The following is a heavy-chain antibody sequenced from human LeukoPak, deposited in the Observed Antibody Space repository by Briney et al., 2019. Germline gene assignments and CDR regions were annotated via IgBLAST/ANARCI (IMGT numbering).Heavy chain of an antibody. V-gene: IGHV4-4*02. CDR1: GGSISSSHW. CDR2: INHAGST. Sequence: SETLSLTCAVSGGSISSSHWWNWVRQPPGKGLEWIGEINHAGSTSYNPSLKSRVTISVDTSKNQFSLKLSSVTAADTAVYYCARGARYYYYMDVWGKGTTVTVSS. D-gene: IGHD3-16*01. CDR3: ARGARYYYYMDV. J-gene: IGHJ6*03.